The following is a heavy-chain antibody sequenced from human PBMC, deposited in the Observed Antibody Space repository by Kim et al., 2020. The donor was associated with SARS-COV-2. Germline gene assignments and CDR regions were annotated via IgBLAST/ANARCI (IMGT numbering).Heavy chain of an antibody. D-gene: IGHD2-2*01. Sequence: ASVKVSCRASGYNFNTYGITWVRQAPGQGLECMGWISAYNGHISYAQKFQGRVTMTTESSTSTSYLELRSLRSDDTAVYYCARAPGLILVPAAIGRWFDP. J-gene: IGHJ5*02. CDR3: ARAPGLILVPAAIGRWFDP. V-gene: IGHV1-18*01. CDR2: ISAYNGHI. CDR1: GYNFNTYG.